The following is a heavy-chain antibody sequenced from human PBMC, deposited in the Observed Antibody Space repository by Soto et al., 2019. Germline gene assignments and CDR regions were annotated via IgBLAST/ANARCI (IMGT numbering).Heavy chain of an antibody. CDR1: GFTFSSYA. Sequence: QVQLVESGGGVVQPGRSLRLSCAASGFTFSSYAMHWVRQAPGKGLEWVAVISYDGSNKYYADSVKGRFTISRDNSKNTLYLQMNSLRAEDTAVYYCARAPRHCTNGVCYYLDCWGQGTLVTVSS. CDR2: ISYDGSNK. V-gene: IGHV3-30-3*01. J-gene: IGHJ4*02. CDR3: ARAPRHCTNGVCYYLDC. D-gene: IGHD2-8*01.